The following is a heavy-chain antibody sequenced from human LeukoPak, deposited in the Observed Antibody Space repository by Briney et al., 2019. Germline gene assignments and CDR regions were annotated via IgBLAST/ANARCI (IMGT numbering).Heavy chain of an antibody. J-gene: IGHJ4*02. Sequence: GGSLRLSCSASGFIFSTYAMHWVRQAPGKGLEYVSAISRNGESTYYADSVKGRFTISRDNSKNTLYLQMNSLRTEDTALYYCAQDKGGSSWYYLDSWGQGTLVTVSS. CDR1: GFIFSTYA. CDR3: AQDKGGSSWYYLDS. V-gene: IGHV3-64D*09. CDR2: ISRNGEST. D-gene: IGHD6-13*01.